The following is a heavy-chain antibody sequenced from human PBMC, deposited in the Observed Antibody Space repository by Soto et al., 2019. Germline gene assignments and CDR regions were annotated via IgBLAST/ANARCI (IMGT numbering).Heavy chain of an antibody. V-gene: IGHV4-59*01. CDR1: GGSISSYY. CDR3: AREKGIAASHWFDP. Sequence: PSETLSLTCTVSGGSISSYYWSWIRQPPGKGLEWIGYIYYSGSTNYNPSLKSRVTISVDTSKNQFSLKLSSVTAADTAVYYCAREKGIAASHWFDPWGQGTLVTVSS. J-gene: IGHJ5*02. D-gene: IGHD6-13*01. CDR2: IYYSGST.